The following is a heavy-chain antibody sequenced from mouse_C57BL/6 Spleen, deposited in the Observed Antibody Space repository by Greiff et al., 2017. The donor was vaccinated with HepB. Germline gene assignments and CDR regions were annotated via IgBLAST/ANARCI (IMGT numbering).Heavy chain of an antibody. J-gene: IGHJ4*01. D-gene: IGHD2-5*01. CDR3: AYYSNYFYYAMDY. CDR1: GYTFPGYW. Sequence: QVQLKQSGAELMKPGASVKLSCKAPGYTFPGYWIEWVKQRPGHGLEWIGEILPGSGSTNYNEKFKGKATFTADTSSNTAYMQLSSLTTEDSAIYYCAYYSNYFYYAMDYWGQGTSVTVSS. CDR2: ILPGSGST. V-gene: IGHV1-9*01.